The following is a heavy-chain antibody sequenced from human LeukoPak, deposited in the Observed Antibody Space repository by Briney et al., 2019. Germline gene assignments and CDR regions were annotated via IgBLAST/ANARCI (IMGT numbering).Heavy chain of an antibody. CDR2: ISYDGTNK. CDR3: ASTSGWYEPIDY. CDR1: GFTFSRYT. D-gene: IGHD6-19*01. J-gene: IGHJ4*02. V-gene: IGHV3-30-3*01. Sequence: QPGRSLRLTCAASGFTFSRYTMHWVRQAPGKGLEWVAVISYDGTNKFYADSVKGRFTISRDDSKNTLYLQMNSLRAEDTAVYYCASTSGWYEPIDYWGQGTLVTVSS.